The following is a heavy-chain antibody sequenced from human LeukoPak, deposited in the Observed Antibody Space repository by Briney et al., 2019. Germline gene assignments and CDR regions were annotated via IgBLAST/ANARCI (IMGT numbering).Heavy chain of an antibody. Sequence: ASVKISCKASGHTFTSYGISWVRQAPGQGLEWMGWISAYNGNTNYAQKLQGRVTMTTDTSTSTAYMELRSLRSDDTAVYYCAREETMIAPLDYWGQGTLVTVSS. D-gene: IGHD3-22*01. J-gene: IGHJ4*02. CDR3: AREETMIAPLDY. V-gene: IGHV1-18*01. CDR1: GHTFTSYG. CDR2: ISAYNGNT.